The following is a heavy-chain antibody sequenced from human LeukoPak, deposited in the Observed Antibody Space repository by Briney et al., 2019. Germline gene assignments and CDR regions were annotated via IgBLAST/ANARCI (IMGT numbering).Heavy chain of an antibody. Sequence: PGGSLRLSCAASGFTFSSYGMHWVRQAPGKGLEWVAVISYDGSNKYYADSVKGRFTISRDNAKNSPYLQMNSLRAEDTAVYYCARVRRWYYGSGSYYSLDYWGQGTLVTVSS. J-gene: IGHJ4*02. D-gene: IGHD3-10*01. CDR3: ARVRRWYYGSGSYYSLDY. V-gene: IGHV3-30*03. CDR1: GFTFSSYG. CDR2: ISYDGSNK.